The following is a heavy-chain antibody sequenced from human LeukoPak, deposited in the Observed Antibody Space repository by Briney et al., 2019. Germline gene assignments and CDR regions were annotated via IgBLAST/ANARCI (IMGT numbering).Heavy chain of an antibody. V-gene: IGHV1-46*01. CDR1: GYTFTNYY. CDR2: INPSGGST. Sequence: ASVKVSCKASGYTFTNYYMHWVRQAPGQGLEWMGLINPSGGSTSYAEKFQGRVIMTRDMSTTTDYIELSSLRSEDTAVYYCARETRGVPGAIAAVKGFDYWGQGTLVTVSS. CDR3: ARETRGVPGAIAAVKGFDY. J-gene: IGHJ4*02. D-gene: IGHD6-13*01.